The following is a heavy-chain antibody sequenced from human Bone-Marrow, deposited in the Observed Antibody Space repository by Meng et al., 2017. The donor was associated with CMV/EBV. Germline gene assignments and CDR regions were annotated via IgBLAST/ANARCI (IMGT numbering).Heavy chain of an antibody. D-gene: IGHD3-3*01. CDR2: IISSSSYI. J-gene: IGHJ6*02. V-gene: IGHV3-21*01. Sequence: GESLKISCAASGFTFSSYSMNWVRQAPGKGLEWVSSIISSSSYIYYADSVKGRFTISRNNAKNSLYLQMNSLRAEDTAVYYCAREHREGGSITIFGVVIISYYGMDVWGQGTTVTVSS. CDR1: GFTFSSYS. CDR3: AREHREGGSITIFGVVIISYYGMDV.